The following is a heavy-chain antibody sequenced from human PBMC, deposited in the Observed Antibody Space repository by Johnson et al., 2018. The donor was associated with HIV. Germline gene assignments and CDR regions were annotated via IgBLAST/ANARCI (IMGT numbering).Heavy chain of an antibody. Sequence: QVQLVESGGGLVKPGGSLRLSCAASGFTFSNAWMSWVRQAPGKGLEWVAVISYDVSDKYYADSVKGRFTISRDNAKNSLYLQMNSLRAEDTAVYYCARDEPYNLNAFDIWGQGTMVTVSS. J-gene: IGHJ3*02. V-gene: IGHV3-30*03. D-gene: IGHD5-24*01. CDR2: ISYDVSDK. CDR3: ARDEPYNLNAFDI. CDR1: GFTFSNAW.